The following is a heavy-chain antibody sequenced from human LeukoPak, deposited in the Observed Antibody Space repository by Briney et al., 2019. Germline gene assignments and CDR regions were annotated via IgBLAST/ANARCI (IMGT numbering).Heavy chain of an antibody. CDR3: ARDWGAYTGDY. D-gene: IGHD1-14*01. CDR1: GFSFSRYW. V-gene: IGHV3-7*01. Sequence: QPGGSLRLSCAASGFSFSRYWMSWVRQAPGKGLEWVANIKQDGNEKYYVDSVKGRFTISRDNAKNSLYLQMNSLRAEDTAVYYCARDWGAYTGDYWGQGTLVTVSS. CDR2: IKQDGNEK. J-gene: IGHJ4*02.